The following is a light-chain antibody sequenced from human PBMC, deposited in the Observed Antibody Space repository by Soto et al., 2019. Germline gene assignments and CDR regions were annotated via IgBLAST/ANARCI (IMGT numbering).Light chain of an antibody. CDR1: RSFASSY. V-gene: IGKV3-20*01. J-gene: IGKJ2*01. CDR3: QHYDSSPPYT. CDR2: AAS. Sequence: EIVLTQSPVTLSLSPGERATLSCRASRSFASSYLGWYQQKPGQAPRLLIYAASTRATGIPDRFSGSGSATDFTLNISRLEPEDSAVYYCQHYDSSPPYTFGQGTKREIK.